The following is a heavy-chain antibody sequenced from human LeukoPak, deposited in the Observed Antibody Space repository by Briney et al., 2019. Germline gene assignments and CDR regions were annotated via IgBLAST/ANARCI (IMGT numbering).Heavy chain of an antibody. Sequence: ASVKDSCKASRYTFTAYYMHWLRQPPGQGRDGMAWINPNSGDTESAQNFQGRVTMTRETSISTDYMELSSLISDDTAVYFCARGSPTGGATKSSFDIWGQGTMATVSS. J-gene: IGHJ3*02. CDR2: INPNSGDT. CDR3: ARGSPTGGATKSSFDI. D-gene: IGHD1-26*01. V-gene: IGHV1-2*02. CDR1: RYTFTAYY.